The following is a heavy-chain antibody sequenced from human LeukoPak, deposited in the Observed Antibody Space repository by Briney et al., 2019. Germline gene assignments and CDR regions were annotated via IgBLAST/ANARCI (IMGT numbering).Heavy chain of an antibody. Sequence: GGSLRLSCAASGFTFSSYSMNWVRQAPGKGLEWVSSISSSSSYIYYADSVKGRFTISRDNAKNSLYPQMNSLRAEDTAVYYCARDPSGWLSEGVSDYWGQGTLVTVSS. V-gene: IGHV3-21*01. CDR3: ARDPSGWLSEGVSDY. CDR2: ISSSSSYI. CDR1: GFTFSSYS. D-gene: IGHD6-19*01. J-gene: IGHJ4*02.